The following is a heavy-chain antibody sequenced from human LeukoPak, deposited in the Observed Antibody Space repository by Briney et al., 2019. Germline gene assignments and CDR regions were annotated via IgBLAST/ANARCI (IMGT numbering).Heavy chain of an antibody. Sequence: GASVKVSCKASGGTFSSYAISWVRQAPGQGLEWMGGIIPIFGTANYAQKFQGRVTITADESTSTAYMELSSLRSEDTAVYYCARGAEMATISPDYYGMDVWGQGTTVTVSS. CDR3: ARGAEMATISPDYYGMDV. D-gene: IGHD5-24*01. CDR2: IIPIFGTA. J-gene: IGHJ6*02. V-gene: IGHV1-69*13. CDR1: GGTFSSYA.